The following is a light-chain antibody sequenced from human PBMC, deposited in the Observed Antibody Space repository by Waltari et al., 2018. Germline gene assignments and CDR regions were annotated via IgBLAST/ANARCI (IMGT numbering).Light chain of an antibody. CDR3: QQYGSGGFT. CDR1: QSVSSSY. CDR2: GAS. Sequence: EIVLTQSPGTLSLSPGERATISCRASQSVSSSYLAWYQQKPGQAPRLLIYGASSRATGIPDRFSGSGSGTDFTLTISRLEPEDFAVYYCQQYGSGGFTFGPGTKVDIK. J-gene: IGKJ3*01. V-gene: IGKV3-20*01.